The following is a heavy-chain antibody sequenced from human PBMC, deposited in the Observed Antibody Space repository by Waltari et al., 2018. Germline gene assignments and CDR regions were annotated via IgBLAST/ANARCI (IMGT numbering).Heavy chain of an antibody. J-gene: IGHJ6*02. CDR3: AREPTQIKTYYYGMDV. V-gene: IGHV4-31*03. CDR2: IYYSGST. CDR1: GGSISRGGYY. Sequence: QVQLQESGPGLVKPSQTLSLTCTFSGGSISRGGYYCSWIRQHPGKGLEWIGYIYYSGSTYYNPSLKSRVTISVDTSKNQFSLKLSSVTAADTAVYYCAREPTQIKTYYYGMDVWGQGTTVTVSS.